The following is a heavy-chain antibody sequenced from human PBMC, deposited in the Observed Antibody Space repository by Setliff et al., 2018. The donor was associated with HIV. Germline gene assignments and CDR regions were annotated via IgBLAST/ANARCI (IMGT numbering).Heavy chain of an antibody. CDR1: GYTFTGYF. CDR2: INPNGGAT. J-gene: IGHJ4*02. Sequence: ASVKVSCKASGYTFTGYFIHWVRQAPGQGLEWMGWINPNGGATHYAQMFRDSVIMTRDTSISTVYIRLISLKSDDTAVYYCARISPTLDYWGQGTLVTVSS. CDR3: ARISPTLDY. V-gene: IGHV1-2*02.